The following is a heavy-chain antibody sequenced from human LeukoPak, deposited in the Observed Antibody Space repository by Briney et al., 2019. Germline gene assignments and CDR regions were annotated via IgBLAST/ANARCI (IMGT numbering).Heavy chain of an antibody. CDR1: GGSFSGYY. V-gene: IGHV4-34*01. CDR3: ASGWFGEEDY. Sequence: PSATLSLTCAVYGGSFSGYYWSWIRQPPGKGLEWIGEINHSGSTNYNPSLKSRVTISVDTSKNQFSLKLSSVTAADTAVYYCASGWFGEEDYWSQGTLVTVSS. D-gene: IGHD3-10*01. J-gene: IGHJ4*02. CDR2: INHSGST.